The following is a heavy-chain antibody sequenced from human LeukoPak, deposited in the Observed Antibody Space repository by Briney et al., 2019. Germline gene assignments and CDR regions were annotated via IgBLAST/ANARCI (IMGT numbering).Heavy chain of an antibody. CDR2: IYSGGST. Sequence: GGSLRLSCAASGFTVSSNYMSWVRQAPGKGLEWVSVIYSGGSTYYADSVKGRFTISRDNSKNTLYLQMNSLRAEDTAVYYCAKDHNVWGSYRFQHFDYWGQGTLVIVSS. V-gene: IGHV3-53*01. D-gene: IGHD3-16*02. CDR3: AKDHNVWGSYRFQHFDY. J-gene: IGHJ4*02. CDR1: GFTVSSNY.